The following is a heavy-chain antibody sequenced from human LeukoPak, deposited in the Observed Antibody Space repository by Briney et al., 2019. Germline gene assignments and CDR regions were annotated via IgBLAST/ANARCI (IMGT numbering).Heavy chain of an antibody. V-gene: IGHV3-30-3*01. CDR3: ARGGEGAWIQLWPYSDY. Sequence: PGGSPRLSCAASGFTFSSYAMHWVRQAPGKGLEWAAVISYDGSIKYYADSVKGRFTISRDNSKNTLYLQMNSLRAEDTAVYYCARGGEGAWIQLWPYSDYWGQGTLVTVSS. J-gene: IGHJ4*02. CDR2: ISYDGSIK. CDR1: GFTFSSYA. D-gene: IGHD5-18*01.